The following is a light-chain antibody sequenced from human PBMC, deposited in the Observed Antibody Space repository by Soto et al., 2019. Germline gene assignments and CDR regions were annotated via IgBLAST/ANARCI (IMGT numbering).Light chain of an antibody. V-gene: IGKV3-11*01. CDR1: QSLSNNIY. CDR2: DTS. J-gene: IGKJ5*01. Sequence: EIVLTQSPGTLSLSPGEGATLSCTAGQSLSNNIYLAWYQQKPGQAPRLLIYDTSNRATGIPARFSGSGSGTDFTLGISGLEPADLGVYYCQQRHNWPITFGQGTRLDIK. CDR3: QQRHNWPIT.